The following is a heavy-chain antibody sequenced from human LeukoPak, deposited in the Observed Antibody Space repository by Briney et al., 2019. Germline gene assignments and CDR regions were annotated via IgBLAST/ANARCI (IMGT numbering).Heavy chain of an antibody. J-gene: IGHJ4*02. D-gene: IGHD2-2*01. Sequence: GGSLRLSCAASGFTFTNYAMSWVRQAPGKGLEWVSAISGSGTRTYYADSVKGRVTISRDNSKNTLYLQINSLRAEDRAVYYCAKEQTSSGFFDYWGQGTLVTVSS. CDR3: AKEQTSSGFFDY. V-gene: IGHV3-23*01. CDR2: ISGSGTRT. CDR1: GFTFTNYA.